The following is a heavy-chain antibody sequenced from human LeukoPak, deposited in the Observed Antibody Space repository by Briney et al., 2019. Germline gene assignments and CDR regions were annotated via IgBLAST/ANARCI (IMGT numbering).Heavy chain of an antibody. J-gene: IGHJ4*02. CDR1: GFTFSSYS. Sequence: GGSLRLSCAASGFTFSSYSMNWVRQAPGKGLEWVSSISSSSSYIYYADSVKGRFTISRDNAKNSLYLQMNSLRDEDTAVYYCARDTGSGYDYGDFDYWGQGTLVTVSS. V-gene: IGHV3-21*01. CDR2: ISSSSSYI. CDR3: ARDTGSGYDYGDFDY. D-gene: IGHD5-12*01.